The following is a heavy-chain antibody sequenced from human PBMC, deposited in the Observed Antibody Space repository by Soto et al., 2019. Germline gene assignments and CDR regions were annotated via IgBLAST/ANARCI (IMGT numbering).Heavy chain of an antibody. CDR1: GDSVSSNGAA. CDR2: TYYRSKWYN. Sequence: QTLSLTCVISGDSVSSNGAAWNWIRQSPSRGLEWLGRTYYRSKWYNDYAVSVKSRITINPDTSKSQFSLQLNSVTPEDTAVYYCARDKHDYFNRGIGFDTWGQGILVTVSS. CDR3: ARDKHDYFNRGIGFDT. D-gene: IGHD4-17*01. J-gene: IGHJ5*02. V-gene: IGHV6-1*01.